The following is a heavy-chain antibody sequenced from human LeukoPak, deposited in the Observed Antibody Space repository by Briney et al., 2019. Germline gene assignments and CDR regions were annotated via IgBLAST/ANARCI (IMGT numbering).Heavy chain of an antibody. CDR1: GGSISSGSYY. CDR2: IYTSGST. Sequence: SQILSLTCTVSGGSISSGSYYWSWIRQPAGKGLEWIGRIYTSGSTNYNPSLKSRVTISVDTSKNQFSLKLSSVTAADTAVYYCASTTYYYDSSGYYNYYYYYMDVWGKGTTVTVSS. CDR3: ASTTYYYDSSGYYNYYYYYMDV. D-gene: IGHD3-22*01. V-gene: IGHV4-61*02. J-gene: IGHJ6*03.